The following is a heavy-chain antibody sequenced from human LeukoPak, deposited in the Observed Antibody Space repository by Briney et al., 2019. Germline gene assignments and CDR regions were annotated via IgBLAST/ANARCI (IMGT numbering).Heavy chain of an antibody. D-gene: IGHD2-2*02. J-gene: IGHJ6*02. CDR1: GFTFSSYS. Sequence: GGSLRLSCAASGFTFSSYSMNWVRQAPEKGLEWVSSISSSSSYIYYADSVKGRFTISRDNAKNSLYLQMNSLRAEDTAVYYCASIVVPAAIYYGMDVWGQGTTVTVSS. CDR2: ISSSSSYI. V-gene: IGHV3-21*01. CDR3: ASIVVPAAIYYGMDV.